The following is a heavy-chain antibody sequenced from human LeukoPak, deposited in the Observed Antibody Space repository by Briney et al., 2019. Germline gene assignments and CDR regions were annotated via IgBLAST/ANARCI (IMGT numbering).Heavy chain of an antibody. CDR1: GYTFTSYY. J-gene: IGHJ3*02. D-gene: IGHD3-10*01. CDR3: ARSDMVRGVPSAFDI. V-gene: IGHV1-69*13. Sequence: SVKVSCKASGYTFTSYYMHWVRQAPGQGLEWMGGIIPIFGTANYAQKFQGRVTITADESTSTAYMELSSLRSEDTAVYYCARSDMVRGVPSAFDIWGQGTMVTVSS. CDR2: IIPIFGTA.